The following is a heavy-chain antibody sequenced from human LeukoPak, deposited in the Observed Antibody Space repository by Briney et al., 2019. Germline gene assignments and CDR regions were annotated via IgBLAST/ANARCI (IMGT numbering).Heavy chain of an antibody. D-gene: IGHD2-15*01. CDR2: INPNSGGT. Sequence: ASVKVSCKASGYTFTDYYVHWVRQAPGQGLEWMGWINPNSGGTNYAQKFQGRVTMTRDTSISTAYMELSRLRSDDTAVYYCARDPKSLGYCSGGSCSYWGQGTLVTVSS. V-gene: IGHV1-2*02. J-gene: IGHJ4*02. CDR1: GYTFTDYY. CDR3: ARDPKSLGYCSGGSCSY.